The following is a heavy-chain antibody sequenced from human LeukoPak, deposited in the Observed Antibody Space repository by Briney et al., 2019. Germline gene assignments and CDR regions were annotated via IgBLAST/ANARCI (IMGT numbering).Heavy chain of an antibody. D-gene: IGHD4-17*01. CDR3: AKIRNDYGDYFDY. Sequence: GGSLRLSCAASGFTFSSYAMSWVRQAPGKGLEWVSAISGSGGSTYYADSVKGRFTISRDNSKNTLYLQMDSLRAEDTAVYYCAKIRNDYGDYFDYWGQGTLVTVSS. CDR1: GFTFSSYA. J-gene: IGHJ4*02. V-gene: IGHV3-23*01. CDR2: ISGSGGST.